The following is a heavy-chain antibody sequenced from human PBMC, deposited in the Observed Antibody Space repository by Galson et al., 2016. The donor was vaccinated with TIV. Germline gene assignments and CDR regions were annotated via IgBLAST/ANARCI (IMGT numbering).Heavy chain of an antibody. CDR2: ISGSGATT. D-gene: IGHD3-10*01. J-gene: IGHJ6*02. CDR1: GFTFSIFA. V-gene: IGHV3-23*01. Sequence: SLRLSCAASGFTFSIFAMTWVRQAPGKGLEWVSAISGSGATTHYADSVKGRFTISRDNSKNTLYVQMDSLRAEDTALYYCAKVPSSGFSYYYGWDVWGQGTTVTVSS. CDR3: AKVPSSGFSYYYGWDV.